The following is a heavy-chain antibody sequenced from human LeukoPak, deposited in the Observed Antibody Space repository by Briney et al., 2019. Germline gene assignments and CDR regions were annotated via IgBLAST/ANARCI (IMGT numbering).Heavy chain of an antibody. CDR3: ARDRWEPSPLPFD. D-gene: IGHD4-23*01. Sequence: PSQTLSLTCTVSGGSISSGSYYWSWIRQPAGKGLEWIGRIYTSGSTNYNPSLKSRVTISVDTSKNQFSLKLSSVTAADTAVYYCARDRWEPSPLPFDWGQGTLVTLSS. CDR1: GGSISSGSYY. CDR2: IYTSGST. V-gene: IGHV4-61*02. J-gene: IGHJ4*02.